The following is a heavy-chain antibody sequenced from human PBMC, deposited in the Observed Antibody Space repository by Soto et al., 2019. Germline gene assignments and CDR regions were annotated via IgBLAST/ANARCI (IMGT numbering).Heavy chain of an antibody. CDR2: TRNKANSYTT. CDR1: GFTLSDHY. V-gene: IGHV3-72*01. Sequence: GSLRLSCAASGFTLSDHYMDWVRQAPGKGLEWDGRTRNKANSYTTEYAASVKGRFTFSSVDSKNSLYLQMNSLKTEDTAVYYCASSYYDSSGYYHWGQGTLVTVSS. J-gene: IGHJ5*02. D-gene: IGHD3-22*01. CDR3: ASSYYDSSGYYH.